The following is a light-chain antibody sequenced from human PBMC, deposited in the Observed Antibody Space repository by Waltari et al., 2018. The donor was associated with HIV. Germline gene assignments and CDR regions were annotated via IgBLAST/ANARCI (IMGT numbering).Light chain of an antibody. V-gene: IGLV1-40*01. CDR1: GSNIGAGYD. J-gene: IGLJ2*01. CDR3: QSYDTSLTGWI. Sequence: QSVLTQPPSVSGAPGQTVTISCTGSGSNIGAGYDVHWYQQFPGTAPRLLIYSDNNRPSGVPDRFSGSKSGPSASLAISGLRAEDEADYYCQSYDTSLTGWIFGGGTKLTV. CDR2: SDN.